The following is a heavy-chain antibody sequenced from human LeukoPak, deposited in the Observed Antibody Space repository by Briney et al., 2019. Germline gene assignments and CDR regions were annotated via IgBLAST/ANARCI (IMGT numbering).Heavy chain of an antibody. V-gene: IGHV1-18*01. CDR1: GYTFTNYG. D-gene: IGHD6-19*01. CDR2: ISAYNDNT. J-gene: IGHJ4*02. Sequence: ASVKVSCKASGYTFTNYGISWLRQAPGQGLEWMGWISAYNDNTNYAQKFQGRVTMTTDTSTTTAYMEVKSLRSDDTAVFYCARDGGYSSGSSDYWGQGTLVTVSS. CDR3: ARDGGYSSGSSDY.